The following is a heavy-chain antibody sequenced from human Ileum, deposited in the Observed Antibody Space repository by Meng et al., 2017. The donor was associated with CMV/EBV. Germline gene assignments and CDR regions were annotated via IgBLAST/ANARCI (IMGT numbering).Heavy chain of an antibody. CDR3: ARDTPHNAFEP. J-gene: IGHJ5*02. D-gene: IGHD2-15*01. CDR2: IDNEGSGA. Sequence: LSLFASGFTFTNYWMPWVRQPPGGGLVWLSRIDNEGSGAIYADSVRGRFTVSRDNARNTVYLQMNNLRDEDTAVYYCARDTPHNAFEPWGHGTLVTVSS. V-gene: IGHV3-74*01. CDR1: GFTFTNYW.